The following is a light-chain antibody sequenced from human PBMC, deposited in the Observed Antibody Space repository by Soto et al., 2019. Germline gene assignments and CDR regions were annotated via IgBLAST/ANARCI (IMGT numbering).Light chain of an antibody. CDR2: EDN. CDR1: SGIIASNY. J-gene: IGLJ2*01. CDR3: QSYHSGNVV. V-gene: IGLV6-57*04. Sequence: FMLTQPHSVSESPGKTVTISCTRSSGIIASNYVQWYQQRPGSAPTPVIYEDNERPSGVPDRFSGSIDSSSNSASLTISGLKTDDEADYSCQSYHSGNVVFGGGTKVTVL.